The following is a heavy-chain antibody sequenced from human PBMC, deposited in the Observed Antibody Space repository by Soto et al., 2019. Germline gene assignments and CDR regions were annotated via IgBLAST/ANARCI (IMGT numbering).Heavy chain of an antibody. Sequence: QVQLQESGPGLVKPSDTLSLTCAVSGYSISSSNWWGWIRQPPGKGLEWIGYIYYSGSTYYNPSLKSRVTMSVDTSKNQFSLKLSSVTAVDTAVYYCARRASLYYYDSSGYYDAFDIWGQGTMVTVSS. V-gene: IGHV4-28*01. CDR2: IYYSGST. J-gene: IGHJ3*02. CDR3: ARRASLYYYDSSGYYDAFDI. D-gene: IGHD3-22*01. CDR1: GYSISSSNW.